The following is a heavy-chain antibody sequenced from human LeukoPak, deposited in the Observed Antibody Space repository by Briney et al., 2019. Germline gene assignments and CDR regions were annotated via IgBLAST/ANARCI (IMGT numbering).Heavy chain of an antibody. CDR2: INPNSGGT. CDR3: ARRSHDYGDYDFDY. V-gene: IGHV1-2*06. D-gene: IGHD4-17*01. Sequence: ASVKVSCKASGYTFTGYYMHWVRQAPGQGLEWMGRINPNSGGTNYAQKFQGRVTMTRDTSISTAYLQWSSLKASDTAMYYCARRSHDYGDYDFDYWGQGTLVTVSS. CDR1: GYTFTGYY. J-gene: IGHJ4*02.